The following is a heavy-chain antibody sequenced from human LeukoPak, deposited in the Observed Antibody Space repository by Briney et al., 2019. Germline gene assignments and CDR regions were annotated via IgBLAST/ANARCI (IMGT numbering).Heavy chain of an antibody. J-gene: IGHJ6*02. CDR3: ARAYYDFWSGYYSYYYYGMDV. Sequence: PGGSLRLSCAASGFTFSSYWMSWVRQAAGKGLEWVANIKQYGSEKYYVDSVKGRFTISRDNAKNSLYLQMNSLRAEDTAVYYCARAYYDFWSGYYSYYYYGMDVWGQGTTVTVSS. CDR1: GFTFSSYW. CDR2: IKQYGSEK. V-gene: IGHV3-7*03. D-gene: IGHD3-3*01.